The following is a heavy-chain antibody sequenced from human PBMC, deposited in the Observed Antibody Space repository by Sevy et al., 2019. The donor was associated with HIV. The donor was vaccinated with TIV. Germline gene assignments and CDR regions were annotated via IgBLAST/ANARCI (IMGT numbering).Heavy chain of an antibody. CDR3: ARTYCGGDCYSSELYYYYYYMDV. CDR1: GYSISSGYY. D-gene: IGHD2-21*02. CDR2: IYHSGST. V-gene: IGHV4-38-2*01. Sequence: SETLSLTCAVSGYSISSGYYWGWIRQPPGKGLEWIGSIYHSGSTYYNTSLKSRVTISVDTSKNQFSLKLSSVTAADTAVYYCARTYCGGDCYSSELYYYYYYMDVWGKGTTVTVSS. J-gene: IGHJ6*03.